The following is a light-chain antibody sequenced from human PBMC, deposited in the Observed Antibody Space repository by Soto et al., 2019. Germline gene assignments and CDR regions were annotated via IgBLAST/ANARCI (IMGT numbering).Light chain of an antibody. CDR1: QSVSNNY. J-gene: IGKJ2*01. Sequence: EVVLTQSPGTLSLSPGERATLSCRASQSVSNNYFAWYQQKPGQAPRLLIFGSSDRATGIPDRFSGSGSGTDFTLTISRLEAEDLAVYYCQLYGSSPPYTFGQGTKLEIK. CDR2: GSS. CDR3: QLYGSSPPYT. V-gene: IGKV3-20*01.